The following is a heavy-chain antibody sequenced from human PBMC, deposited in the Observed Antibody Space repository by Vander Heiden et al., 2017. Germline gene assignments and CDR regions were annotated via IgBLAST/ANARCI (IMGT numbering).Heavy chain of an antibody. D-gene: IGHD1-26*01. CDR2: ISSSSSYI. Sequence: EVQLVESGGGLVKPGGSLSLSCAASGFTFSSYSMNWVRQAPGKGLEWVSSISSSSSYIYYADSVKGRFTISRDNAKNSLYLQMNSLRAEDTAVYYCARDRWYSGSTTGYWGQGTLVTVSS. J-gene: IGHJ4*02. CDR1: GFTFSSYS. CDR3: ARDRWYSGSTTGY. V-gene: IGHV3-21*01.